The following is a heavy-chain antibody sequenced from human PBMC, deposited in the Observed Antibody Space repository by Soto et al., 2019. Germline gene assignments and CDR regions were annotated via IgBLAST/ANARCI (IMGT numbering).Heavy chain of an antibody. J-gene: IGHJ4*02. V-gene: IGHV4-4*02. CDR1: GGSISSSNW. D-gene: IGHD3-16*01. Sequence: PSETLSLTCAVSGGSISSSNWWTWVRQPPGKGLEWIGEISQGGSTNYNPSLKSRVTISVDKSENQISLKLSSVTAADTAVYYCAREGRYGYACGCWGRGTLVTVSS. CDR2: ISQGGST. CDR3: AREGRYGYACGC.